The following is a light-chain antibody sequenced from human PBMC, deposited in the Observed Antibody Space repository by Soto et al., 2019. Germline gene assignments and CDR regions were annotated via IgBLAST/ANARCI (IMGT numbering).Light chain of an antibody. J-gene: IGKJ1*01. CDR1: QSVDLNY. CDR3: QQYSSWT. CDR2: DAS. V-gene: IGKV3-20*01. Sequence: EIVLTQSPGTLSLSPGEGATLSCRASQSVDLNYVAWYQQRPGQAPRLLIYDASSRATGISDRFSGSGSGTDFTLTISRLEPEDFAVYYCQQYSSWTFGQGTKVDIK.